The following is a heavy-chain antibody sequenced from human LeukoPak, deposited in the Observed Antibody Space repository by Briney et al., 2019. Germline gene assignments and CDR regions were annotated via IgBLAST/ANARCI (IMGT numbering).Heavy chain of an antibody. Sequence: GRSLRLSCAASGFTFSSYGMHWVRQAPGKGLEWVAVISYDGSNKYYADSVKGRFTISRDNSKNTLYLQMNSLRAEDTAVYYCARRQEGRDSFDYWGQGTLVTVSS. CDR1: GFTFSSYG. J-gene: IGHJ4*02. CDR3: ARRQEGRDSFDY. D-gene: IGHD2-15*01. V-gene: IGHV3-30*03. CDR2: ISYDGSNK.